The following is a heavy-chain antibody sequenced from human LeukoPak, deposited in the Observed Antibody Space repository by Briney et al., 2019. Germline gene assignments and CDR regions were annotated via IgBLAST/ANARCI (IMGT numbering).Heavy chain of an antibody. CDR3: ARRLVSYDSSGYYEVTPFDY. CDR1: GYSFTSYW. D-gene: IGHD3-22*01. J-gene: IGHJ4*02. Sequence: GESLKISCKGSGYSFTSYWIGWVRQMPGKGLEWMGIIYPGDSDTRYSPSLQGQVTISADKSISTAYQQWSSLKASDTAMYYCARRLVSYDSSGYYEVTPFDYWGQGTLVTVSS. V-gene: IGHV5-51*01. CDR2: IYPGDSDT.